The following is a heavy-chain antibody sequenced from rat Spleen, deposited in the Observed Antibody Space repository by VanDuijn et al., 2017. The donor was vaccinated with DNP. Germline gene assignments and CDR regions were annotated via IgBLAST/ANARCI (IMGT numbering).Heavy chain of an antibody. V-gene: IGHV2-13*01. CDR2: IRAAGGT. Sequence: QVQLKESGPGLVQPSQTLSLTCTVPGFSLSSYHVSWVRQPPGKSQGWMGSIRAAGGTNYNSAVQSRLSISRDTSKSQVFLEMHSLQPEDTGTYYCTRHEYYFDDWGQGVMVTVSS. CDR1: GFSLSSYH. CDR3: TRHEYYFDD. J-gene: IGHJ2*01.